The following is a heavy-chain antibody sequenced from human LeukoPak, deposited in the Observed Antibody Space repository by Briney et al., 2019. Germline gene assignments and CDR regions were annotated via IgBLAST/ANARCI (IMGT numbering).Heavy chain of an antibody. J-gene: IGHJ4*02. Sequence: GASVKVSCKASGGTFSRYAISWVRQAPGQGPEWMGGIIPMFGTETYAQKFQGRVTISADESTSTAYLELSSLRSDDTAVYYCARGPWYNSSGYYDHPFDYWGQGPLVTVSS. CDR3: ARGPWYNSSGYYDHPFDY. D-gene: IGHD3-22*01. CDR2: IIPMFGTE. V-gene: IGHV1-69*13. CDR1: GGTFSRYA.